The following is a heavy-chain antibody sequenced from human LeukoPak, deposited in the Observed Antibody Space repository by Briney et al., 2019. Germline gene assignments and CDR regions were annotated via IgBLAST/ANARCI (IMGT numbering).Heavy chain of an antibody. CDR2: MREDATEI. D-gene: IGHD1-26*01. CDR3: ARGGATRGRFEN. Sequence: GGSLRLSCAASGFPFDVQTMSWVRQAPGKGLDWVASMREDATEIHYADSVKGRFTISRDNPKNSLYPQMNSLRAEDTAVYYCARGGATRGRFENWGQGTLVTVSS. V-gene: IGHV3-7*01. CDR1: GFPFDVQT. J-gene: IGHJ4*02.